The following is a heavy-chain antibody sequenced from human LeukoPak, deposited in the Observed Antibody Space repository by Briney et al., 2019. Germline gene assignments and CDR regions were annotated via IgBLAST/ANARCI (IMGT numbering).Heavy chain of an antibody. D-gene: IGHD2-15*01. CDR1: GYTFTSYG. CDR3: ARGAAWDYYFDY. Sequence: ASVKVSCKASGYTFTSYGISWVRQAPGQGLEWMGGIIPIFGTANYAQKFQGRVTITADESTSTAYMELSSLRSEDTAVYYCARGAAWDYYFDYWGQGTLVTVSS. J-gene: IGHJ4*02. V-gene: IGHV1-69*01. CDR2: IIPIFGTA.